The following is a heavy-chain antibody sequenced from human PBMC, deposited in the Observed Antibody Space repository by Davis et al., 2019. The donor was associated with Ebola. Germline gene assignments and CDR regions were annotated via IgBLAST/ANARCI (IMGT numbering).Heavy chain of an antibody. V-gene: IGHV4-4*07. D-gene: IGHD3-22*01. J-gene: IGHJ5*02. CDR2: IYTSGST. Sequence: PSETLSLTCTVSGGSISSYYWSWIRQPAGKGLEWIGRIYTSGSTNYNPSLKSRVTMSVDTSKNQFSLKLSSVTAADTAVYYCARARSTLDSSGYYPNWFDPWGQGTLVTVSS. CDR3: ARARSTLDSSGYYPNWFDP. CDR1: GGSISSYY.